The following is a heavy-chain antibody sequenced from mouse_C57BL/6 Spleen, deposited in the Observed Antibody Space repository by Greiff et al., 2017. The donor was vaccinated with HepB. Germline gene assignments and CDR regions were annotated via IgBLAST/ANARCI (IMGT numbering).Heavy chain of an antibody. Sequence: EVKLMESEGGLVQPGSSMKLSCTASGFTFSDYYMAWVRQVPEKGLEWVANINYDGSSTYYLDSLKSRFIISRDNAKNILYLQMSSLKSEDTATYYCARDQGYYGSPYYFDYWGQGTTLTVSS. CDR3: ARDQGYYGSPYYFDY. V-gene: IGHV5-16*01. D-gene: IGHD1-1*01. CDR2: INYDGSST. J-gene: IGHJ2*01. CDR1: GFTFSDYY.